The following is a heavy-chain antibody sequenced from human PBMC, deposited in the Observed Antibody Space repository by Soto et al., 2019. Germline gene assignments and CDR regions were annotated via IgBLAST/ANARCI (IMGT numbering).Heavy chain of an antibody. CDR1: GGTFSSYA. CDR3: ASWSLGPNLHMDV. J-gene: IGHJ6*03. V-gene: IGHV1-69*06. D-gene: IGHD1-26*01. CDR2: IIPIFGTA. Sequence: SVKVSCKASGGTFSSYAISWVRQAPGQGLEWMGGIIPIFGTANYAQKFQGRVTITADKSTSTAYMELSSLRSEDTAVYYCASWSLGPNLHMDVWGKGTTVTVYS.